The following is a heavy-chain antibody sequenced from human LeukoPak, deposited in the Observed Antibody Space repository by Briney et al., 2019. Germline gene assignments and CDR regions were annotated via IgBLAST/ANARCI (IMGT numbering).Heavy chain of an antibody. V-gene: IGHV1-2*06. J-gene: IGHJ4*02. CDR3: CAALGELLDN. D-gene: IGHD3-16*01. Sequence: ASVKVSCKASGYTFTSYGISWVRQAPGQGLEWMGRINPNSGGTNYAQKFQGRVTMTRDTSISTAYMELSRLRSDDTAVYYCCAALGELLDNWGQGTLVTVSS. CDR1: GYTFTSYG. CDR2: INPNSGGT.